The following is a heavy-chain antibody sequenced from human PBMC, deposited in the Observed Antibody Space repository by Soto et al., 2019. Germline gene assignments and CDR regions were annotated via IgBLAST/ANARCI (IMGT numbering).Heavy chain of an antibody. V-gene: IGHV3-23*01. CDR1: GFDFSYYA. D-gene: IGHD6-19*01. CDR3: AKDARRSSGWYYFDY. J-gene: IGHJ4*02. CDR2: ISDSGRPT. Sequence: EVQLLDSGGGLVQPGGSLRLSCAASGFDFSYYAMGWVRQAPGKGLEWVSCISDSGRPTYYADSVKGRFTVSRDNSKNTLYLLMNRLSAEDTARYYCAKDARRSSGWYYFDYWGQGSLVTASS.